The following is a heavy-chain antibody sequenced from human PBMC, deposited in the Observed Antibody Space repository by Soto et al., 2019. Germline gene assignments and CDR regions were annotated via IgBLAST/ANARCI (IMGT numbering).Heavy chain of an antibody. V-gene: IGHV1-69*12. D-gene: IGHD2-15*01. CDR1: GGAFSDYA. J-gene: IGHJ6*02. Sequence: QVQLVQSGAEVKKPGSSVKVSCKASGGAFSDYAFSWVRQAPGQGLEWLGGIMPIFRAPDYAQKFQGGVKITAAEXTXTXXMEMNRLRSEDTAVYYCASWLKGPDIGNYYYGMDVWGQGTTVTVS. CDR3: ASWLKGPDIGNYYYGMDV. CDR2: IMPIFRAP.